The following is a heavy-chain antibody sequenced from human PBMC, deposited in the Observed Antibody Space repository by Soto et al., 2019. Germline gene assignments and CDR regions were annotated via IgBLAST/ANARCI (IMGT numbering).Heavy chain of an antibody. CDR2: ISAYNGNT. Sequence: QVQLVQSGAEVKKPGASVKVSCKPSGYTFTSYGISWVRQAPGQGLEWMGWISAYNGNTNYAQKLQGRVTMTTDTSTSTAYMELRSLRSDDTAVYYCARVQWVVVRYGGPNWFDPWGQGTLVTVSS. CDR3: ARVQWVVVRYGGPNWFDP. D-gene: IGHD2-15*01. J-gene: IGHJ5*02. V-gene: IGHV1-18*04. CDR1: GYTFTSYG.